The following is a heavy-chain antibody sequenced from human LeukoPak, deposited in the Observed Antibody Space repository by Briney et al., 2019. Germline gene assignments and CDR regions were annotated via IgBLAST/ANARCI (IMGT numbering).Heavy chain of an antibody. V-gene: IGHV1-2*02. CDR1: GYTFTNYY. J-gene: IGHJ4*02. CDR2: ITPSGGT. Sequence: ASVKVSCKASGYTFTNYYMHWVRQAPGQGLEWMGWITPSGGTSCPQKFQGRVAITWDTSITTAYMDLSRLTSDDTAVYYCARDRYGDGFAHLDYWGQGALVTVSS. D-gene: IGHD5-24*01. CDR3: ARDRYGDGFAHLDY.